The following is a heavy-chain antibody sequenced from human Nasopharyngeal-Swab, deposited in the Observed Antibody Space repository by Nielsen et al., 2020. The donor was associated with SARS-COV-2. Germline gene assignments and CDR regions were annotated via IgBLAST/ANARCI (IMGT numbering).Heavy chain of an antibody. D-gene: IGHD3-10*01. V-gene: IGHV3-23*01. Sequence: GESLKISCAASGFTFSTSAMSWVRQAPGKGLEWVSGIIRGGHTYYADSVRGRFTISRDDSRNTLYLQMNSLRAEDTAIYYCAKGRGYYYYMDFWGKGTTVTVSS. CDR1: GFTFSTSA. CDR3: AKGRGYYYYMDF. CDR2: IIRGGHT. J-gene: IGHJ6*03.